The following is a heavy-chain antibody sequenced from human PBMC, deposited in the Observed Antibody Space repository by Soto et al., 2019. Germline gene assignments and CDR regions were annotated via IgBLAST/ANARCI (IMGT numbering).Heavy chain of an antibody. D-gene: IGHD4-17*01. V-gene: IGHV4-61*01. CDR2: VHYNGST. CDR1: GGSVSSHLYY. CDR3: ARVDYGDYPWFDP. Sequence: QVQLQESGPGLVKPSDTLSLTCSVSGGSVSSHLYYWGWIRQPPGNGLEWIANVHYNGSTNYNPPLKSRVTISLDTSKNQFSLKLSSVTAADTAVYYCARVDYGDYPWFDPWGQGTPVTVSS. J-gene: IGHJ5*02.